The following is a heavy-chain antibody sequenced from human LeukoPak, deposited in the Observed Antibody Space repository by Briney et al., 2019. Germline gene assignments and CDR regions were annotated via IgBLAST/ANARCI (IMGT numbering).Heavy chain of an antibody. J-gene: IGHJ4*02. D-gene: IGHD3-10*01. CDR1: GFTFSNGW. Sequence: GGSLRLSCAASGFTFSNGWMNWVRQAPGKGLEWVGRVKSKTDGGTTDYAEPVKGRFTVSRDDSKNTLYLEMNSLKTEDTAVYYCTASHYYGSGSPTFDYRGQGTLVTVSS. CDR3: TASHYYGSGSPTFDY. V-gene: IGHV3-15*01. CDR2: VKSKTDGGTT.